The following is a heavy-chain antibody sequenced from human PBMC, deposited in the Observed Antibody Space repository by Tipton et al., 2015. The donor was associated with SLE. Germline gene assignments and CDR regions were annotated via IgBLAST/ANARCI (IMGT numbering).Heavy chain of an antibody. J-gene: IGHJ3*02. CDR2: ISYSGST. V-gene: IGHV4-59*01. CDR1: GEALGGSY. Sequence: GEALGGSYWSWIRQSPGKGLEWIGYISYSGSTNYNPSLRSRVTISIDTSKNQFSLKLSSVTAADTAVYYCARGPRYSSSWSRYAFDIWGQGTMVTVSS. D-gene: IGHD6-13*01. CDR3: ARGPRYSSSWSRYAFDI.